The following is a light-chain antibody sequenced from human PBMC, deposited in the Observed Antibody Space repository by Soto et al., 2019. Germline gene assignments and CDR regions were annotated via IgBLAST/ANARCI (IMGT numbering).Light chain of an antibody. CDR3: QQFGSSPIT. J-gene: IGKJ5*01. Sequence: EIVLTQSPGTLSLSPGERATLSCRTSQTVSITYFAWYQQRPGQAPRLLFYDASTRATGVPARFSCSGSGRDFTLTISRIEPEESAIYFCQQFGSSPITFGQGARLEIK. CDR1: QTVSITY. CDR2: DAS. V-gene: IGKV3-20*01.